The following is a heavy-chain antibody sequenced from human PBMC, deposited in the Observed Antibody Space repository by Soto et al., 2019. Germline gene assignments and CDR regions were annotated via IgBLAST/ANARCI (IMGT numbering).Heavy chain of an antibody. CDR3: AKDRSITMIVVVITPFDY. CDR2: ISGSGGST. CDR1: GFTFSSYA. Sequence: GGSLRLSCAASGFTFSSYAMSWVRQAPGKGLEWVSAISGSGGSTYYADSVKGRFTISRDNSKNTLYLQMNSLRAEDTAVYYCAKDRSITMIVVVITPFDYWGQGTLVTV. V-gene: IGHV3-23*01. D-gene: IGHD3-22*01. J-gene: IGHJ4*02.